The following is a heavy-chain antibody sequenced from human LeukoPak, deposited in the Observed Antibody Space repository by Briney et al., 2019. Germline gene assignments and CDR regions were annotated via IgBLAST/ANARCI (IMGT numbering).Heavy chain of an antibody. J-gene: IGHJ2*01. CDR2: IYSGGST. V-gene: IGHV3-53*01. CDR3: ASKSYGGNSDWYFDL. D-gene: IGHD4-23*01. CDR1: GSTVSSNY. Sequence: GSLRLSCVASGSTVSSNYMSWVRQAPGKGLEWVSVIYSGGSTYYADSVKGRFTISRDNSKNTLYLQMNSLRAEDTAVYYCASKSYGGNSDWYFDLWGRGILVTVSS.